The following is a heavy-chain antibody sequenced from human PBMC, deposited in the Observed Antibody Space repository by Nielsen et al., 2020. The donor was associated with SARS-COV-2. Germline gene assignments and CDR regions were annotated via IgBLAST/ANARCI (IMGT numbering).Heavy chain of an antibody. D-gene: IGHD1-14*01. CDR2: IKSKTDGGTT. J-gene: IGHJ6*02. CDR3: TLGGTIYYYYGMDV. Sequence: GGSLRLSCAASGFTFSNAWMSWVRQAPGKGLEWVGRIKSKTDGGTTDYAAPVKGRFTISRDDSKNTLYLQMNSLKTEDTAVYYCTLGGTIYYYYGMDVWGQGTTVTVSS. CDR1: GFTFSNAW. V-gene: IGHV3-15*01.